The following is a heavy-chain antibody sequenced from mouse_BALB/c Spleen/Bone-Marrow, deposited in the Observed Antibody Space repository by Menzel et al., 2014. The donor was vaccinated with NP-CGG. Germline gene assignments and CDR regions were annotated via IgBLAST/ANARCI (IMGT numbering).Heavy chain of an antibody. CDR1: GFSFXNYW. CDR3: TSGNPFAY. J-gene: IGHJ3*01. D-gene: IGHD2-1*01. Sequence: DVMLVESGGGLVQPGGSMKLSCVASGFSFXNYWMNWVRQSPEKGLEWVAEIRLKSNNSATHYAESVKGRFTISRDDSKSSVYLQMNNLRAEDTGIYYCTSGNPFAYWGQGTLVTVSA. CDR2: IRLKSNNSAT. V-gene: IGHV6-6*02.